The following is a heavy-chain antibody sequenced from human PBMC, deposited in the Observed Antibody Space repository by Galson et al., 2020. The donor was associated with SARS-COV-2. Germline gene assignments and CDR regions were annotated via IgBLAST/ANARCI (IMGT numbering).Heavy chain of an antibody. CDR1: GFSFDVYN. V-gene: IGHV3-48*04. J-gene: IGHJ4*02. CDR3: ARDGMVQGENDH. CDR2: ITSSSSNK. D-gene: IGHD3-10*01. Sequence: GGSLRLSCAASGFSFDVYNTDWVRQAPGNGLEWVSYITSSSSNKLYADSVKGRFTISRDNAQRSLYLQMSSLRAEDTAVYYCARDGMVQGENDHWGQGTLVTVSS.